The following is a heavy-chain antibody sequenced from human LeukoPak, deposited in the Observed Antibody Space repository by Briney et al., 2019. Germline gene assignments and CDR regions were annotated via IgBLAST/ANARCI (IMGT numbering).Heavy chain of an antibody. V-gene: IGHV1-2*02. CDR1: GYTFTSYY. J-gene: IGHJ4*02. D-gene: IGHD3-22*01. Sequence: ASVKVSRKASGYTFTSYYMHWVRQAPGQGLEWMGWINPNSGGTNYAQKFQGRVTMTRDTSISTACMELSRLRSDDTAVYYCARDYYDSSGLFYDYWGQGTLVTVSS. CDR3: ARDYYDSSGLFYDY. CDR2: INPNSGGT.